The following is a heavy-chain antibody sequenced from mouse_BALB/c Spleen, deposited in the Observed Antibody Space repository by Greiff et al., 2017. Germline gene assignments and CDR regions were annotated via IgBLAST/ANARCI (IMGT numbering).Heavy chain of an antibody. CDR3: TREGGSTVYYFDY. V-gene: IGHV5-6-4*01. Sequence: EVNVVESGGGLVKPGGSLKLSCAASGFTFSSYTMSWVRQTPEKRLEWVATISSGGSYTYYPDSVKGRFTISRDNAKNTLYLQMSSLKSEDTAMYYCTREGGSTVYYFDYWGQGTTLTVSS. CDR2: ISSGGSYT. CDR1: GFTFSSYT. D-gene: IGHD1-1*01. J-gene: IGHJ2*01.